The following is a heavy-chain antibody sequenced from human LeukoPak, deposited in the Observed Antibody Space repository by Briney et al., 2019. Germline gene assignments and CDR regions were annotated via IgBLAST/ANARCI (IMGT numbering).Heavy chain of an antibody. V-gene: IGHV3-43*02. CDR3: AKEGYYYDSSGYDY. J-gene: IGHJ4*02. D-gene: IGHD3-22*01. CDR1: GVTFDDYA. Sequence: GGSLRLSCAASGVTFDDYAMHWVRQAPGQGLEWVSLISGDGGSTYYADSVKGRFTISRDNSKNSLYLQMNSLRTEDAALYYCAKEGYYYDSSGYDYWGQGNLVTVSS. CDR2: ISGDGGST.